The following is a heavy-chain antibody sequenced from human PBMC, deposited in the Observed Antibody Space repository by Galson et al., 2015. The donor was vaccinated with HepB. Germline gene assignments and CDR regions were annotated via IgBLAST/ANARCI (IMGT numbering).Heavy chain of an antibody. CDR2: IYSGGST. J-gene: IGHJ4*02. CDR3: ARDRRAGSFTYSSGWYFDY. V-gene: IGHV3-53*01. Sequence: LRLSCAASGFTVSSNYMSWVRQAPGKGLEWVSVIYSGGSTYYADSVKGRFTISRDNSKNTLYLQMNSLRAEDTAVYYCARDRRAGSFTYSSGWYFDYWGQGTLVTVSS. CDR1: GFTVSSNY. D-gene: IGHD6-19*01.